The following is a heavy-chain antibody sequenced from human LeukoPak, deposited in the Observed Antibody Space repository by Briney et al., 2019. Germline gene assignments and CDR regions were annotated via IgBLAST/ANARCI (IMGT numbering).Heavy chain of an antibody. Sequence: SETLSLTCAVSGGSISSGGYSWGWIRQPPGKGLEWIGSIYYSGSTYYNPSLKSRVTISVDTSKNQFSLKLSSVTAADTAVYYCARTRYYYNSRSYGAPYYFDCWGQGTLVTVSS. CDR1: GGSISSGGYS. V-gene: IGHV4-39*01. D-gene: IGHD3-10*01. CDR2: IYYSGST. CDR3: ARTRYYYNSRSYGAPYYFDC. J-gene: IGHJ4*02.